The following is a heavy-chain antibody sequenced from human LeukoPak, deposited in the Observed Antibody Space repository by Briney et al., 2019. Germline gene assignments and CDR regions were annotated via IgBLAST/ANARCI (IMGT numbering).Heavy chain of an antibody. Sequence: GGSLRLSCAASGFTFSTYWMHWVRQARGKGLVWVSRINSEGSSVTYADSVKGRFTISRDNAKHTLYLQMNRLRVEDTAVYFCARSDYGDNYWGQGTLGTVSS. CDR2: INSEGSSV. CDR1: GFTFSTYW. D-gene: IGHD4-17*01. V-gene: IGHV3-74*01. CDR3: ARSDYGDNY. J-gene: IGHJ4*02.